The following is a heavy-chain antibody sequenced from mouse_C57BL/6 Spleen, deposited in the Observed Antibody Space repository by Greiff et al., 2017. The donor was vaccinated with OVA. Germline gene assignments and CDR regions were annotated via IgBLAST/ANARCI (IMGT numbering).Heavy chain of an antibody. Sequence: VQLKESGPELVKPGASVKISCKASGYTFTDYYMNWVKQSHGKSLEWIGDINPNNGGTSYNQKFKGKATLTVDKSSSTAYMELRSLTSEDAAVYYCARSDGNYFDYWGQGTTLTVSS. CDR3: ARSDGNYFDY. V-gene: IGHV1-26*01. J-gene: IGHJ2*01. D-gene: IGHD2-1*01. CDR2: INPNNGGT. CDR1: GYTFTDYY.